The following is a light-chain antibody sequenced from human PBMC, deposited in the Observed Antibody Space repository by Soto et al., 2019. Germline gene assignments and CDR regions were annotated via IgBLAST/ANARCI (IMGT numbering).Light chain of an antibody. V-gene: IGLV6-57*01. CDR3: QSYDSDTVI. CDR1: SGSIASNY. CDR2: EDD. J-gene: IGLJ2*01. Sequence: NCMLTQPHSESESPGKTVTISCTRSSGSIASNYVQWYQQRPGSSPSIVIYEDDQRPSGVPDRFSGSIDSSSSSASLTISGLKTEDEADYYCQSYDSDTVIFGGGTKLTVL.